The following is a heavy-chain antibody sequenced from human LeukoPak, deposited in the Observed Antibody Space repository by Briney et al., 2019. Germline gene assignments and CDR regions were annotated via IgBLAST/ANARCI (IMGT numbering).Heavy chain of an antibody. D-gene: IGHD3-3*01. CDR2: IYTSGST. CDR1: GGSISSGSYY. J-gene: IGHJ5*02. Sequence: SETLSLTCTVSGGSISSGSYYWSWIRQPAGKGLEWIGRIYTSGSTNYNPSLKSRVTISVDTSKNQFSLKLSSVTAADTAVYYCAREWRFWSGYCPLYNWFDPWGQGTLVTVSS. V-gene: IGHV4-61*02. CDR3: AREWRFWSGYCPLYNWFDP.